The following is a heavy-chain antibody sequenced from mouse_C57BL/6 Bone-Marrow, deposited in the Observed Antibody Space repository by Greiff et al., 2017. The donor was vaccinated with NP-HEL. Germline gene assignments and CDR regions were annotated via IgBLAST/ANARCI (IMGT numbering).Heavy chain of an antibody. J-gene: IGHJ2*01. V-gene: IGHV1-4*01. CDR2: INPSSGYT. CDR3: ARGDGYYGFDY. Sequence: QVQLKESGAELARPGASVKMSCKASGYTFTSYTMHWVKQRPGQGLEWIGYINPSSGYTKYNQKFKDKATLTADKSSSTAYMQLSSLTSEDSAVYYCARGDGYYGFDYWGQGTTLTVSS. D-gene: IGHD2-3*01. CDR1: GYTFTSYT.